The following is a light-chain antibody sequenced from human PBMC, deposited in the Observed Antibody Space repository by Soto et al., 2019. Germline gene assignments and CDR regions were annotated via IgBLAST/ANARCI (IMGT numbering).Light chain of an antibody. CDR2: WAS. V-gene: IGKV4-1*01. CDR3: QQYYSTPFT. J-gene: IGKJ3*01. Sequence: DIVMTQSPDSLAVSLGERATINCKSSQSVLYSSNNKNYLAWYQQKPGQPPKLLIYWASTRESGVPDRISGSGSATDFTLTISGLQAEDVAVYFCQQYYSTPFTGGPGTKLDI. CDR1: QSVLYSSNNKNY.